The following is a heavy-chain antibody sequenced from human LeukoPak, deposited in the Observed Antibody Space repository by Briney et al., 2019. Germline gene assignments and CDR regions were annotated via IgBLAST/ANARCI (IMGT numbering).Heavy chain of an antibody. CDR3: ARGSGHGDYSLGSYYFDY. CDR2: ISSSSSYI. J-gene: IGHJ4*02. D-gene: IGHD4-17*01. V-gene: IGHV3-21*01. Sequence: GGSLRLSCAASGFTFSSYSMNWVRQAPGKGLEWVSSISSSSSYIYYADSVKGRFTISRDNAKNSLYLQMNSLRAEDTAVYYCARGSGHGDYSLGSYYFDYWGQGTLVTVSS. CDR1: GFTFSSYS.